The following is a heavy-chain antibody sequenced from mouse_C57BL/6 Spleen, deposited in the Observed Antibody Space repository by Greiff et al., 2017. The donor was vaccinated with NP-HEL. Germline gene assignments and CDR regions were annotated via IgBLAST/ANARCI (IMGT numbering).Heavy chain of an antibody. CDR1: GYAFTNYL. CDR2: INPGSGGT. V-gene: IGHV1-54*01. J-gene: IGHJ2*01. CDR3: ARSGMTTAYYFDY. D-gene: IGHD1-1*01. Sequence: VQLQQSGAELVRPGTSVKVSCKASGYAFTNYLIEWVKQRPGQGLEWIGVINPGSGGTNYNEKFKGKATLTADKSSSTAYMQLSSLTSEDSAVYFCARSGMTTAYYFDYWGQGTTLTVSS.